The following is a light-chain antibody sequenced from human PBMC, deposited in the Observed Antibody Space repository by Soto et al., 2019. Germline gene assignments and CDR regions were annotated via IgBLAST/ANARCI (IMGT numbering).Light chain of an antibody. V-gene: IGLV2-14*01. CDR1: SSDLAIYNY. Sequence: QSALPHPASASGSPGHSITISCTGTSSDLAIYNYVSWYQQQPGKAPKLMIYQVTNRPSGVSNRFSGSRSGNTASLTISGLQAEEQADYYCSSYTDSTNYVFGTGTKVTV. CDR3: SSYTDSTNYV. CDR2: QVT. J-gene: IGLJ1*01.